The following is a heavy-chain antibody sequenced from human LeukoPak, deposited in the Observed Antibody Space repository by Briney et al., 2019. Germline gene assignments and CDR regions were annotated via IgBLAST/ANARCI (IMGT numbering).Heavy chain of an antibody. D-gene: IGHD1-26*01. CDR2: TRNEANSYTT. CDR3: ARDYSGYFDY. V-gene: IGHV3-72*01. J-gene: IGHJ4*02. CDR1: GFTFSSYW. Sequence: GGSLRLSCAASGFTFSSYWMSWVRQAPGKGLEWVGRTRNEANSYTTEYAASVKGRFTISRDDSKNSLYLQMNSLKTEDTAVYYCARDYSGYFDYWGQGTLVTVSS.